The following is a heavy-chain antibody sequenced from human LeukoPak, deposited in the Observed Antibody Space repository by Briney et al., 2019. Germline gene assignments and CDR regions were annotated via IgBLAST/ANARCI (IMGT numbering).Heavy chain of an antibody. D-gene: IGHD6-13*01. CDR2: IYPGDSDT. CDR3: ARLGRIYSSSWYHWFDP. CDR1: GYSFTSYW. Sequence: GESLKISCKGSGYSFTSYWIGWVRQMPGKGLEWMGIIYPGDSDTRYSPSFQGQVTISADKSISTAYLQWSSLKASDTAVYYCARLGRIYSSSWYHWFDPWGQGTLVTVSS. V-gene: IGHV5-51*01. J-gene: IGHJ5*02.